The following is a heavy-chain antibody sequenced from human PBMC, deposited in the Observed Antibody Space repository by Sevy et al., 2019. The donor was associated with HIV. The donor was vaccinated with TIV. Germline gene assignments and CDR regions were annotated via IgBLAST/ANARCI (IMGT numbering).Heavy chain of an antibody. V-gene: IGHV1-2*02. CDR2: INPKTGGT. Sequence: ASVKVSCKASGYTFTGYYVHWLRQAPGQGLEWMGWINPKTGGTYFAKTFQDRVTMTTGTSITTAYMELSGLRFDDTAVYYCARMGDYFDTSGYYPLKYWGQGTLVTVSS. CDR3: ARMGDYFDTSGYYPLKY. CDR1: GYTFTGYY. J-gene: IGHJ4*02. D-gene: IGHD3-22*01.